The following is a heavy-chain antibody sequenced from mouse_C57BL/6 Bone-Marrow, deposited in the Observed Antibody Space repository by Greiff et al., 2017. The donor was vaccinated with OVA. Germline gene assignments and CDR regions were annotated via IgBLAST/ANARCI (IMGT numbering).Heavy chain of an antibody. Sequence: EVQLQQSGPELVKPGASVKISCKASGYTFTDYYMNWVKQSHGKSLEWIGDINPNNGGTSYNQKFKGKATLTVDKSSSTAYMELRSLTSEDSAVYYCARGDYYGPPFAYWGQGTLVTVSA. CDR3: ARGDYYGPPFAY. J-gene: IGHJ3*01. CDR2: INPNNGGT. CDR1: GYTFTDYY. V-gene: IGHV1-26*01. D-gene: IGHD1-1*01.